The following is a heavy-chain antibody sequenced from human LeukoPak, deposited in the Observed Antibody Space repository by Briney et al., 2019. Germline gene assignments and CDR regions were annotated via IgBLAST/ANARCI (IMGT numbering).Heavy chain of an antibody. J-gene: IGHJ4*02. CDR1: GFTFRMYW. D-gene: IGHD1-26*01. CDR3: AKGSGSYPDY. Sequence: GGSLRLSCVASGFTFRMYWMHWVRQVPGKGLVWVSRINSDASNTTYADSVKGRFTISRDNAKNTLYLQMNSLRAEDTAVYYCAKGSGSYPDYWGQGTLVTVSS. V-gene: IGHV3-74*01. CDR2: INSDASNT.